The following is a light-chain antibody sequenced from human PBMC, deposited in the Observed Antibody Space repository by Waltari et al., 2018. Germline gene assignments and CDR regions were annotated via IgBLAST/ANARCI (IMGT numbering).Light chain of an antibody. V-gene: IGKV3-20*01. Sequence: VLTQSPGPLSLSPGERATLSCRASQSLTKRYLAWYQQKPCQAPRLLIYGASSRAAGIPDMFSGSWSGTDFTLTISRLEPEDFAVYYCQQYGSSVLYTFGQGTKLEIK. CDR2: GAS. CDR3: QQYGSSVLYT. J-gene: IGKJ2*01. CDR1: QSLTKRY.